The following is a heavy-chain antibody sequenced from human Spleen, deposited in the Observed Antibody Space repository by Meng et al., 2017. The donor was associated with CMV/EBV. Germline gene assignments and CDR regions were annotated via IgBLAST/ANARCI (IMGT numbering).Heavy chain of an antibody. CDR2: IYYSGST. CDR1: GGSISSSSYY. CDR3: ARDSAGCSSGWSFTYYYGMDV. V-gene: IGHV4-39*07. J-gene: IGHJ6*02. D-gene: IGHD6-19*01. Sequence: SETLSLTCTVSGGSISSSSYYWGWIRQPPGKGLEWIGSIYYSGSTNYNPSLKSRVTISVDTSKNQFSLKLSSVTAADTAAYYCARDSAGCSSGWSFTYYYGMDVWGQGTTVTVSS.